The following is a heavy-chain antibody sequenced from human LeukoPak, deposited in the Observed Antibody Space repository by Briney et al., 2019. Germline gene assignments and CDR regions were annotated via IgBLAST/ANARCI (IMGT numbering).Heavy chain of an antibody. Sequence: ASVTVSCKAPGYTFISYDISWVRQAPGQGLEWMGWISTYNGHTNYAQKLRGRVTLTTDTSTSTAYMELRSLTSDDTAVYYCTRDREPDYFDKWGQGTLVTVSS. CDR3: TRDREPDYFDK. CDR2: ISTYNGHT. J-gene: IGHJ4*02. V-gene: IGHV1-18*01. CDR1: GYTFISYD. D-gene: IGHD1-14*01.